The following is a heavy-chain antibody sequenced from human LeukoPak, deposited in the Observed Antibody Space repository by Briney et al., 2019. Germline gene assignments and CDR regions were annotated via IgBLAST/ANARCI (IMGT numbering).Heavy chain of an antibody. CDR1: GYTFTSYD. V-gene: IGHV1-69*05. CDR3: ASTGGSGWNNWFDP. Sequence: SVKVSCKASGYTFTSYDISWVRQAPGQGLEWMGGIIPIFGTANFAQKFQGRVTITTDESTSTAYMELNSLRSEDTAVYYCASTGGSGWNNWFDPWGQGALVTVSS. D-gene: IGHD6-19*01. J-gene: IGHJ5*02. CDR2: IIPIFGTA.